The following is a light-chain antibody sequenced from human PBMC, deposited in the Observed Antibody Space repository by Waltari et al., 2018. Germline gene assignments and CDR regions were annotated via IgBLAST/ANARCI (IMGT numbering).Light chain of an antibody. CDR3: QVWDANTDPGV. J-gene: IGLJ1*01. Sequence: SYVLTQPPSVSVAPGKTASITCGGNNIESKSVHWYQQKPGQAPILVISYDSDRPSGIPERCSGSNSGKTATLTISRVEAGEEADYYCQVWDANTDPGVFGTGTEVTVL. CDR2: YDS. V-gene: IGLV3-21*04. CDR1: NIESKS.